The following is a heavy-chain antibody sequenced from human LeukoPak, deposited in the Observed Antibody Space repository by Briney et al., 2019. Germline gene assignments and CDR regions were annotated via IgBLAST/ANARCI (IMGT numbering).Heavy chain of an antibody. CDR3: ARPYGEITAGLDY. Sequence: PGGSLRLSCAASEFSVGSNYMTWVRQAPGKGLEWVSLIYSGGSTYYADSVKGRFTISRDNSKNTLYLQMNSLRAEDTAVYYCARPYGEITAGLDYWGQGTLVTVSS. J-gene: IGHJ4*02. D-gene: IGHD4-17*01. V-gene: IGHV3-66*04. CDR2: IYSGGST. CDR1: EFSVGSNY.